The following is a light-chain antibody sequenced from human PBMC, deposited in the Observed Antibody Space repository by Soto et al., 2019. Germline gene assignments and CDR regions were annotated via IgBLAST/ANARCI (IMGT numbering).Light chain of an antibody. V-gene: IGKV1-5*01. CDR3: QQYNSYSQT. CDR2: DAS. CDR1: QSISSW. Sequence: DIQMTQSPSTLSVSVGDRVTITCRASQSISSWLAWYQQKPGKAPKLLIYDASSLESGVPSRFSGSGSGTEFTLTISSLQPDDFATYYCQQYNSYSQTFGQGTRWIS. J-gene: IGKJ1*01.